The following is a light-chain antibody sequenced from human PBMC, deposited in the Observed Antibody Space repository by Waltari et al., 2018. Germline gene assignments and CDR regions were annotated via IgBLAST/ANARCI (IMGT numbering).Light chain of an antibody. J-gene: IGKJ2*01. CDR1: QSLSSN. Sequence: EILVTQSPVILSVSPGERATLSCRASQSLSSNLAWYQQKPGQAPRLLIYGASTRATGIPARFSGSGSGTEFTLTISSLQSEDLAVYYCHQYNDWPPHFGQGTKLEIK. CDR2: GAS. V-gene: IGKV3-15*01. CDR3: HQYNDWPPH.